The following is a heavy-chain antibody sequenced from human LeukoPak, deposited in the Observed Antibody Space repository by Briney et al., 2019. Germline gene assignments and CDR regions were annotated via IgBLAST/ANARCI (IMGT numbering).Heavy chain of an antibody. D-gene: IGHD1-1*01. V-gene: IGHV4-59*01. CDR1: GGSISSYY. J-gene: IGHJ5*02. Sequence: SETLSLTCTVSGGSISSYYWSWIRQPPWKGLEWIGYIYYSGSTNYNPSLKSRVTISIDTSKNQLSLKLSSVTAADTAVYYCATSAGTIYTWFDPWGQGTLVTVSS. CDR2: IYYSGST. CDR3: ATSAGTIYTWFDP.